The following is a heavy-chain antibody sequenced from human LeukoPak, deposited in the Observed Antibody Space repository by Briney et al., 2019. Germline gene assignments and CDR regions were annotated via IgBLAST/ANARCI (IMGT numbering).Heavy chain of an antibody. CDR1: GFTFSSDD. V-gene: IGHV3-23*01. J-gene: IGHJ4*02. D-gene: IGHD3-22*01. CDR3: AKHTYYYESSGTTALFDY. Sequence: TGGSRRLSCAASGFTFSSDDMSWVRQAPGKGLVWVTGISGSGGSTYYADSVKGRFTISRDNSKNTLYLRMNSLRAEDTAVYYCAKHTYYYESSGTTALFDYWGQGTLVTVSS. CDR2: ISGSGGST.